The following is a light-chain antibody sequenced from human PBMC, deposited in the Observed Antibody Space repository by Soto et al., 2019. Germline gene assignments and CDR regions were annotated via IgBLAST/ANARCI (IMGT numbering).Light chain of an antibody. Sequence: EIVMTQSAATLSVSPGERATLSCIASPSGRSNLAWYQLKPGQAPRLLIYDASSRATGIPDRFSGSGSGTDFTLTISRLEPEDFAVYYCQQYGSIPWTFGQGTKVDIK. V-gene: IGKV3-20*01. CDR1: PSGRSN. J-gene: IGKJ1*01. CDR3: QQYGSIPWT. CDR2: DAS.